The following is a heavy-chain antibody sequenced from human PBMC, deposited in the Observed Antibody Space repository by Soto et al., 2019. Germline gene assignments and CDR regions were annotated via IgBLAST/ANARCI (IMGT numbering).Heavy chain of an antibody. D-gene: IGHD2-15*01. CDR1: GYTFTSYD. CDR2: MNPNNGNT. CDR3: ARDGCSGSNCLNWFDP. V-gene: IGHV1-8*01. J-gene: IGHJ5*02. Sequence: VSVKVSCKASGYTFTSYDINWVRQATGQGLEWMGWMNPNNGNTGSAQKFQGRVTMTRNTSISTAYMELSSLRSEDTAVYYCARDGCSGSNCLNWFDPWGQGTLLTVSS.